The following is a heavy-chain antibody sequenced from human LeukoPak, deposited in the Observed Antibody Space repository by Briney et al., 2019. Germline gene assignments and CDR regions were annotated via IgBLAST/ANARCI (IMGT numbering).Heavy chain of an antibody. Sequence: PSETLSLTCAVYGGSFSGYYWSWIRQPPGKGLEWIGEINHSGSTNYNPSLKSRVTISVDTSKNQFSLKLSSVTAADTAVYYCATVGVGGANYWGQGTLVTVSS. CDR1: GGSFSGYY. CDR3: ATVGVGGANY. CDR2: INHSGST. V-gene: IGHV4-34*01. J-gene: IGHJ4*02. D-gene: IGHD3-16*01.